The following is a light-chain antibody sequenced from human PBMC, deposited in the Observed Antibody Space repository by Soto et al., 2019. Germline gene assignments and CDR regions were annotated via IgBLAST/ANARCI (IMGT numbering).Light chain of an antibody. CDR1: QTIVSTY. CDR2: GTS. Sequence: EVVLTQSPGTLSLSPGERATLYCRTSQTIVSTYLAWYQHKAGQAPRLLMYGTSSRATGIPDRFSGSGSGTDFTLTISIVEHEDSAIYYCQQYMGSPPRTFGQGTKVEIK. J-gene: IGKJ1*01. CDR3: QQYMGSPPRT. V-gene: IGKV3-20*01.